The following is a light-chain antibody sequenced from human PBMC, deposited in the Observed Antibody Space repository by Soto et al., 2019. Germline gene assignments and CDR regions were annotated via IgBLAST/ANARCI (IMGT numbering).Light chain of an antibody. CDR1: QSVSSTY. J-gene: IGKJ1*01. CDR3: QQCDTSPWA. Sequence: EIVLTQSPGTLSLSPGERATLSCRASQSVSSTYLAWYQQKPGQAPRVLIYGASSRATGIPDRFSGSGSGTDFTLTISRLVPEDFAVYYCQQCDTSPWAFGQGTKVEIK. CDR2: GAS. V-gene: IGKV3-20*01.